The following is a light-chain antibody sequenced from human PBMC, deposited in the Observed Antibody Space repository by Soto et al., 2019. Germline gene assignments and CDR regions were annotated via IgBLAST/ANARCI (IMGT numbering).Light chain of an antibody. V-gene: IGKV1-13*02. CDR1: QDVRGA. CDR2: DVS. CDR3: QQFNSYPIT. J-gene: IGKJ5*01. Sequence: AIQLTQSPSSLSASVGDRVTITCRASQDVRGALAWYQQKPGKAPKILIYDVSVLESGVPTRFRGSGSGTDFTLTITSLQPVDFATYYCQQFNSYPITFGQGTRLEIK.